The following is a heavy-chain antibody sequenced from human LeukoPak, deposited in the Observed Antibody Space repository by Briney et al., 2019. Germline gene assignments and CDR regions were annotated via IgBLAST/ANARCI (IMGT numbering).Heavy chain of an antibody. Sequence: SETLSLTCTVSGGSISSYYWNWIRQPPGKGLEWIGYMYYSWSTNYNPSLKSRVTISVDTSKNQFSLKLSSVTAADTAVYYCAGRLWRRDGYNLSAFDIWGQGTMVTVSS. CDR3: AGRLWRRDGYNLSAFDI. CDR2: MYYSWST. D-gene: IGHD5-24*01. CDR1: GGSISSYY. V-gene: IGHV4-59*01. J-gene: IGHJ3*02.